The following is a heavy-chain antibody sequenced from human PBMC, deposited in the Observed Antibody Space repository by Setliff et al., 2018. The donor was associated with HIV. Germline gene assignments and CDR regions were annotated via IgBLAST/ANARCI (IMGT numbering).Heavy chain of an antibody. CDR2: INLSRST. CDR1: GYSISSGYY. CDR3: ARLTTTYYYDSSAYYHPV. Sequence: NPSETLSLTCAVSGYSISSGYYWGWIRQPPGKGLEWIGEINLSRSTDYNPSLKSRVTISVDTSKNQFSLRLSSVTAADTAVFYCARLTTTYYYDSSAYYHPVWGQGTLVTVSS. V-gene: IGHV4-38-2*01. J-gene: IGHJ4*02. D-gene: IGHD3-22*01.